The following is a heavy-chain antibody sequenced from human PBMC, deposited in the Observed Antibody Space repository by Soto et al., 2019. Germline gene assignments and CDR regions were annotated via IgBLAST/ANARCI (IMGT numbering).Heavy chain of an antibody. CDR1: GGSISSGGYY. Sequence: TLSLTCTVSGGSISSGGYYWSWIRQHPGKGLEWIGYIYYSGSTYYNPSLKSRVTISVDTSKNQFSLKLSSVTAADTAVYYCARVSRKYDFWREGYYYYGMDVWGQGTTVTVSS. CDR3: ARVSRKYDFWREGYYYYGMDV. D-gene: IGHD3-3*01. V-gene: IGHV4-31*03. CDR2: IYYSGST. J-gene: IGHJ6*02.